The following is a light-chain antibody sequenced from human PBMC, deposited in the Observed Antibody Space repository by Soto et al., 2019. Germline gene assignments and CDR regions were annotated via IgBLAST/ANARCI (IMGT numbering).Light chain of an antibody. J-gene: IGLJ1*01. Sequence: QFVLTQPPSASGSPGQSVAISCTGTSSDVGGYNYVSWYQQHPGKAPKLMIYEVNERPSGVPDRFSGSKSGNTASLTVSGLQAEDEADYYCSSYAGSSNVFGTGTKVTVL. CDR1: SSDVGGYNY. CDR3: SSYAGSSNV. CDR2: EVN. V-gene: IGLV2-8*01.